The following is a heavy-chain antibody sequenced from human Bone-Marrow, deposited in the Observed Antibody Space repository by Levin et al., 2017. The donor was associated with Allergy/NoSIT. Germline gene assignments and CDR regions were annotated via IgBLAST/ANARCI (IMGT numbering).Heavy chain of an antibody. D-gene: IGHD3-16*01. CDR3: ARLVGVRSLRGEEPVGYYFDN. J-gene: IGHJ4*02. V-gene: IGHV4-39*01. CDR2: VYYRGST. CDR1: GASISSSRYY. Sequence: PSETLSLTCNVSGASISSSRYYWGWIRQPPGKGLEWIGNVYYRGSTYYNPSLKSRATISVDTSKTQFSLRLNSVTAADPAVYYCARLVGVRSLRGEEPVGYYFDNWGQGALVTVSS.